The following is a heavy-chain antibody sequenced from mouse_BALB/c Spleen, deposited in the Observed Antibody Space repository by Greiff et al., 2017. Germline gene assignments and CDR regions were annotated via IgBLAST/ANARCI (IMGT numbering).Heavy chain of an antibody. V-gene: IGHV2-9-2*01. CDR2: IWTGGGT. CDR1: GFSLTSYD. J-gene: IGHJ4*01. CDR3: VRDVYYYGSSYGAMDY. Sequence: VQLKESGPGLVAPSQSLSITCTVSGFSLTSYDISWIRQPPGKGLEWLGVIWTGGGTNYNSAFMSRLSISKDNSKSQVFLKMNSLQTDDTAIYYCVRDVYYYGSSYGAMDYWGQGTSVTVSS. D-gene: IGHD1-1*01.